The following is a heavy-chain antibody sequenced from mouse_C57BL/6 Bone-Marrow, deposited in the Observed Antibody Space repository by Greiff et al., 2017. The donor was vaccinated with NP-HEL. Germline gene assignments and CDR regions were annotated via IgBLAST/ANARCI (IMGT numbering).Heavy chain of an antibody. J-gene: IGHJ1*03. Sequence: EVNVVESGGGLVQPGGSLKLSCAASGFTFSDYYMYWVRQTPGKRLEWVAYISNGGGSTYYPDTVKGRLTLSGDNATNTLYMQLSRLMSEDTAMYYCARQNDSVATDWYFDDWGTGTTVTVSS. V-gene: IGHV5-12*01. CDR3: ARQNDSVATDWYFDD. CDR1: GFTFSDYY. D-gene: IGHD1-1*01. CDR2: ISNGGGST.